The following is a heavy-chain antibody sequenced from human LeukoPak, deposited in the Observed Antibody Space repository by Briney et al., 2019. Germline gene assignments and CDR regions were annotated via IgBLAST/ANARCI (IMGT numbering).Heavy chain of an antibody. Sequence: GGSLRLSCAASGFSFRNYAMNWVRQAPGKGLEWVSAISSGGGSTYYADSVKGRFTISRDNSKNTLYLQMNSLRAEDTAVYYCAKDQLQSLALFDYWGQGTLVTVSS. J-gene: IGHJ4*02. CDR1: GFSFRNYA. V-gene: IGHV3-23*01. D-gene: IGHD3-3*01. CDR2: ISSGGGST. CDR3: AKDQLQSLALFDY.